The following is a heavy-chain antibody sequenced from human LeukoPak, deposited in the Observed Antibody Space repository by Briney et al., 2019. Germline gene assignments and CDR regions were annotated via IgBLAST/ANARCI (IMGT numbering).Heavy chain of an antibody. Sequence: GRSLRLSCAASGFTFSSYGMHWVRQAPGKGLEWVAVMWYDGSNKYYADSVKGRFTISRDNSKNTLYLQMHSQRAEYTAVYYCARDEVTTPRDWGQGTLVTVSS. V-gene: IGHV3-33*01. CDR2: MWYDGSNK. CDR3: ARDEVTTPRD. CDR1: GFTFSSYG. D-gene: IGHD4-17*01. J-gene: IGHJ4*02.